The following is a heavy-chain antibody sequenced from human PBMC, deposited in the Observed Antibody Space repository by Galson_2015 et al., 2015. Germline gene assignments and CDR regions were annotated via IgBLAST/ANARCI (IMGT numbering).Heavy chain of an antibody. J-gene: IGHJ4*02. D-gene: IGHD2-21*02. CDR3: SKGGSHCSFNS. V-gene: IGHV3-23*01. Sequence: SLRLSCAASGFTFSDYAMSWVRQAPGKGLEWVSTIRDSGVNTYHTDSVTGRFTITRDNSKNTLYLQMNSLRADYTAVYYCSKGGSHCSFNSWGQGTLVTVSS. CDR2: IRDSGVNT. CDR1: GFTFSDYA.